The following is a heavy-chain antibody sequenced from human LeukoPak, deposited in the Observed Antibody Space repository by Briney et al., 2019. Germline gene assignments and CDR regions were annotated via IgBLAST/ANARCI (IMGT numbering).Heavy chain of an antibody. V-gene: IGHV5-51*01. CDR2: IYPGDSDT. D-gene: IGHD1-26*01. CDR3: ARQYELLNWFDP. J-gene: IGHJ5*02. CDR1: GYTFTSYW. Sequence: GESLKISCRTSGYTFTSYWIGWVRQVPGKGLEWMGIIYPGDSDTRYSPSFQGQVTISADKSISTAYLQWSSLKASDTAMYYCARQYELLNWFDPWGQGTLVTVSS.